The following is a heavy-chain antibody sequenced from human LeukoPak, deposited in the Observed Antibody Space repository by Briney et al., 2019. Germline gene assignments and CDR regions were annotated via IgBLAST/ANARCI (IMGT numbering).Heavy chain of an antibody. CDR3: ARDLGTTEEDYHDSSGYFDY. Sequence: GASVKVSCKASGYTFTSYYMHWVRQAPGQGLEWMGIINPSGGSTSYAQKFQGRVTMTRDTSTSTVYMELSSLRSEDTAVYYCARDLGTTEEDYHDSSGYFDYWGQGTLVTVSS. CDR1: GYTFTSYY. V-gene: IGHV1-46*01. J-gene: IGHJ4*02. D-gene: IGHD3-22*01. CDR2: INPSGGST.